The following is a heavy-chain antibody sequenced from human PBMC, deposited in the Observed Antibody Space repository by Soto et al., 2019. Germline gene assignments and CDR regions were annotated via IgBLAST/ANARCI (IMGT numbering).Heavy chain of an antibody. CDR3: ARDYSSGWCLDY. J-gene: IGHJ4*02. Sequence: QVQLVESGGGVVQPGNSLRLSCAGSGFPFSAAAMHWVRQAPGTGLEWVAAISYDGNNKNHADSVKGRFTVSRDNSKNTLYLQIYSLRPEDTAVYYCARDYSSGWCLDYWGQGSLVTVSS. CDR1: GFPFSAAA. CDR2: ISYDGNNK. V-gene: IGHV3-30-3*01. D-gene: IGHD6-13*01.